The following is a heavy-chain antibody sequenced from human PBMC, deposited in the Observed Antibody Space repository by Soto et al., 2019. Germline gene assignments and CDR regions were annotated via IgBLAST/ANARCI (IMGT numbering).Heavy chain of an antibody. CDR3: AKGRYSSSWSDFDY. V-gene: IGHV3-30*18. J-gene: IGHJ4*02. Sequence: GGSLRLSCAASGFTFSSYGMHWVRQAPGKGLEWVAVISYDGSNKYYADSVKGRFTISRDNSKNTLYLQMNSLRAEDTAVYYCAKGRYSSSWSDFDYWGQGTLVTVSS. D-gene: IGHD6-13*01. CDR1: GFTFSSYG. CDR2: ISYDGSNK.